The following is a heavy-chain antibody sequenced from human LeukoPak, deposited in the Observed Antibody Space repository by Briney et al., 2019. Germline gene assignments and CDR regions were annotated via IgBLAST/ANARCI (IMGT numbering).Heavy chain of an antibody. D-gene: IGHD3-22*01. CDR3: AKDVSLHYYDSSGYYEY. V-gene: IGHV3-21*04. J-gene: IGHJ4*02. CDR2: ISSSSSYI. Sequence: NPGGSLRLSCAASGFTFSSYSMNWVRQAPGKGLEWVSSISSSSSYIYYADSVKGRFTISRDNAKNSLYLQMNSLRAEDTALYYCAKDVSLHYYDSSGYYEYWGQGTLVTVSS. CDR1: GFTFSSYS.